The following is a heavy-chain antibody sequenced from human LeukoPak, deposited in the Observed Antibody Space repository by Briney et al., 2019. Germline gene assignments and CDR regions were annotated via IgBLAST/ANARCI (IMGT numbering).Heavy chain of an antibody. CDR1: GFTFTSSA. Sequence: TSVKVSCKASGFTFTSSAMQWVRQARGQRLEWIGWIVFCSCNTHYSQKFRERVTNTRDMSTSTAYMEPSSLRSEDTAVYYCAADSPDYAAEYWGQGTLVTVSS. CDR3: AADSPDYAAEY. J-gene: IGHJ4*02. CDR2: IVFCSCNT. D-gene: IGHD4/OR15-4a*01. V-gene: IGHV1-58*02.